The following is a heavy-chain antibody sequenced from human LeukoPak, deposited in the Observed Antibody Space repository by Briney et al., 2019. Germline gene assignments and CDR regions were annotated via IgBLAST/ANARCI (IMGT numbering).Heavy chain of an antibody. CDR1: GGSITSYY. D-gene: IGHD6-19*01. CDR2: IYYSGST. Sequence: PSETLSLTCTVSGGSITSYYWSWIRQPPGKGLEWIGYIYYSGSTKYNPSLTGRVTMSLDTSKNQFSLKLTSVTAADTAVYYCARDLGNVGWLIDYWGQGTRVTVSS. V-gene: IGHV4-59*12. J-gene: IGHJ4*02. CDR3: ARDLGNVGWLIDY.